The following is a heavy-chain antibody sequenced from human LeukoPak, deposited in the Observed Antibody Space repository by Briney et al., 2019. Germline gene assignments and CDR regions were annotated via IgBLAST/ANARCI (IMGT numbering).Heavy chain of an antibody. V-gene: IGHV3-23*01. CDR3: AKDRGSSWPHDAFDI. CDR1: GFTFSSYA. D-gene: IGHD6-13*01. J-gene: IGHJ3*02. Sequence: GGSLRFSCAASGFTFSSYAMSWVRQAPGKGLEWVSTISGSASSTYNAESVRGRFTVSRDNSKNTLSLQMNSLTAEDTAVYYCAKDRGSSWPHDAFDIWGQGTMVTVSS. CDR2: ISGSASST.